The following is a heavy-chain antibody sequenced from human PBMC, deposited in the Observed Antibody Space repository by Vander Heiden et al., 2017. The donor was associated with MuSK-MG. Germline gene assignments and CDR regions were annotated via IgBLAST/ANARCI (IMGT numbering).Heavy chain of an antibody. D-gene: IGHD2-2*01. CDR3: ARAGRTSRAGYYYMDV. V-gene: IGHV4-31*03. CDR1: GGSITSGNYY. J-gene: IGHJ6*03. Sequence: QVQLQESGPGLVKPSPALSPTCTVPGGSITSGNYYWSWIRQHPGKGLECIGYIYYRGSTYYNPSLKSRVTISVDTSKNQFSLKLSSVTAADTAVYYCARAGRTSRAGYYYMDVWGKGTTVTVSS. CDR2: IYYRGST.